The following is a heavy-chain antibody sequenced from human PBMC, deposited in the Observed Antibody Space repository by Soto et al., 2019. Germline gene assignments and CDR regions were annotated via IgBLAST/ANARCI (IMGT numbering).Heavy chain of an antibody. CDR2: ISSSSSTI. V-gene: IGHV3-48*01. D-gene: IGHD2-2*01. CDR1: GFTFSSYS. CDR3: ARDRGHSSSTSCYAGDY. Sequence: EVQLVESGGGLVQPGGPLRHSCAASGFTFSSYSMNWVRQAPGKGLEWVSYISSSSSTIYYADSVKGRFTISRDNAKNSLYLQMNSLRAEDTAVYYCARDRGHSSSTSCYAGDYWGQGTLVTVSS. J-gene: IGHJ4*02.